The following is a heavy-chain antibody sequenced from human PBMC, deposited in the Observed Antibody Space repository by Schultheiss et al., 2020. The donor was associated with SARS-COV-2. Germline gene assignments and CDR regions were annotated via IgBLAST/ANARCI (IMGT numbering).Heavy chain of an antibody. V-gene: IGHV3-30*07. J-gene: IGHJ3*02. D-gene: IGHD2-15*01. CDR1: GFTFSSYA. Sequence: GGSLRLSCAASGFTFSSYAMHWVRQAPGKGLEWVAVISYDGSNKYYADSVKGRFTISRDNSKNTLYLQMNSLKTEDTAVYYCTSRVGLVIWGQGTMVTVSS. CDR2: ISYDGSNK. CDR3: TSRVGLVI.